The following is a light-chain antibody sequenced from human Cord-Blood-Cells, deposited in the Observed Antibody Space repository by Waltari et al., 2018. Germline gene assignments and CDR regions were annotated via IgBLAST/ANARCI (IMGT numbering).Light chain of an antibody. CDR3: QQYYSTPYT. Sequence: DIVMTQSPDSLAVSLGERATINCKSSQSVLYSSNNKNYLAWYQQKPGQPPKLLNYWASTRESGVPDRFSGSGSGTDFTRTISSLQAEDVAVYYCQQYYSTPYTFGQGTKLEIK. CDR1: QSVLYSSNNKNY. CDR2: WAS. V-gene: IGKV4-1*01. J-gene: IGKJ2*01.